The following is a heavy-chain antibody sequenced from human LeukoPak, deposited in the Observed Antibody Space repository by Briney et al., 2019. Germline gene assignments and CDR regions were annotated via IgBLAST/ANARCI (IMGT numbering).Heavy chain of an antibody. J-gene: IGHJ3*02. CDR1: GFTFSNHW. V-gene: IGHV3-74*01. CDR3: ARTGTGGDLDI. CDR2: INSDGTST. D-gene: IGHD2-8*02. Sequence: GGSLRLSCAASGFTFSNHWLHWVRHAPGKGLVWVSRINSDGTSTIYADSVKGRFTISRNNPKSTVYLQMNSLRAEDTAVYYCARTGTGGDLDIWGQGTMVTVSS.